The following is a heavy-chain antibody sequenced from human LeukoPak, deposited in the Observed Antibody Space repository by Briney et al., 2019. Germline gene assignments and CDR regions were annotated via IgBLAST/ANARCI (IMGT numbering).Heavy chain of an antibody. CDR1: GYTFTSYG. Sequence: GASVKVSCKASGYTFTSYGISWVRQAPGQGLEWMGWISAYNGNTNYAQKLQGRVTITRDTSANTAYMQLSSLRSEDMAVYYCARDPLQYHDLLTGSQPQYYFDFWGQGTLVTVSS. V-gene: IGHV1-18*03. J-gene: IGHJ4*02. CDR3: ARDPLQYHDLLTGSQPQYYFDF. D-gene: IGHD3-9*01. CDR2: ISAYNGNT.